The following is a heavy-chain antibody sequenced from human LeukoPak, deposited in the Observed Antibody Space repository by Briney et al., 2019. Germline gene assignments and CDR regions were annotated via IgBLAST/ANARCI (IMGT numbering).Heavy chain of an antibody. CDR3: ARDVGYFRFDY. CDR1: GFTFSSYA. Sequence: PGGSLRLSCAASGFTFSSYAMSWVRQAPGKGLEWVSAISGSGDATYYADSVKGRFTISRDNSKNTLYLQMNSLRAEDTAVYYCARDVGYFRFDYWGQGTLVTVSS. J-gene: IGHJ4*02. V-gene: IGHV3-23*01. CDR2: ISGSGDAT. D-gene: IGHD5-18*01.